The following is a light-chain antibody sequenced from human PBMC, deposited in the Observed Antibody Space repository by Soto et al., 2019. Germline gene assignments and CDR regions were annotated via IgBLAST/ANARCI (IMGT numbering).Light chain of an antibody. CDR1: SSDVGGYNS. Sequence: CVLTQPASGSGSPGQSIAISCTGTSSDVGGYNSVSWYQQHPGKAPKLILYDVTDRPSGVSYRFSGSKSGNTASLTISGLQAADDAGYFCNSFTSSMTNVFGSGTKVTVL. V-gene: IGLV2-14*01. CDR2: DVT. J-gene: IGLJ1*01. CDR3: NSFTSSMTNV.